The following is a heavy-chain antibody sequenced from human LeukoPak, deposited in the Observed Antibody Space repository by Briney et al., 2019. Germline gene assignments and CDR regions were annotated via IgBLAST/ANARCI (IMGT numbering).Heavy chain of an antibody. CDR3: AKGGGYEAQYYYYYLDV. CDR2: ISGSGSNT. D-gene: IGHD5-12*01. Sequence: GGSLRLSCAASGFTFSSYAMSWVRQAPGKGLEWVSSISGSGSNTYYADSVKGRFTISRDNSKNTLYLQMKSLRAEDTAVYYCAKGGGYEAQYYYYYLDVWGKGTTVTISS. J-gene: IGHJ6*03. V-gene: IGHV3-23*01. CDR1: GFTFSSYA.